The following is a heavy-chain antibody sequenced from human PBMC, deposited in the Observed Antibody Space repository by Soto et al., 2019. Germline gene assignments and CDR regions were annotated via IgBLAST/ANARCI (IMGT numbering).Heavy chain of an antibody. D-gene: IGHD3-16*01. Sequence: PSETLSLTCTVSGCSISIYYWSWIRKPPGKGLEWIGFIYYTGSTNYNPSLKSRVTLSLDTSKNQFSLKLSSVTAADTAVYYCARASSCAYDSCAFDPWGQGTLVTVS. J-gene: IGHJ5*02. CDR2: IYYTGST. CDR1: GCSISIYY. V-gene: IGHV4-59*01. CDR3: ARASSCAYDSCAFDP.